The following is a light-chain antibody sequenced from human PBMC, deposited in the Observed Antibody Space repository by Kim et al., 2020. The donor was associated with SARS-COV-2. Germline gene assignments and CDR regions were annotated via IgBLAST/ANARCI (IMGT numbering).Light chain of an antibody. CDR3: QVWDSSTAV. V-gene: IGLV3-9*01. CDR1: NIGSYN. J-gene: IGLJ3*02. CDR2: RDT. Sequence: SYELTQPLSVSVALGQTARITCGGNNIGSYNVHWYQQKPGRAPVLVIYRDTNRPSGIPERFSGSNSGNTATLTISRAQAGDEADYYCQVWDSSTAVFGGG.